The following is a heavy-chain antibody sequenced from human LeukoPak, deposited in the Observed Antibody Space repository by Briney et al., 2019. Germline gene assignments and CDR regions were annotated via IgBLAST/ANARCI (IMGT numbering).Heavy chain of an antibody. CDR2: ISSSSSTI. D-gene: IGHD5-24*01. J-gene: IGHJ4*02. CDR1: GFTFSSYS. CDR3: ARDQQALGGYNPLFDY. V-gene: IGHV3-48*01. Sequence: PGGSLRLSCAASGFTFSSYSMNWVRQAPGKGLEWVSYISSSSSTIYYADSVKGRFTISRDNAKNSLYLQMNSLRAEDTAVYYCARDQQALGGYNPLFDYWGQGTLVTVSS.